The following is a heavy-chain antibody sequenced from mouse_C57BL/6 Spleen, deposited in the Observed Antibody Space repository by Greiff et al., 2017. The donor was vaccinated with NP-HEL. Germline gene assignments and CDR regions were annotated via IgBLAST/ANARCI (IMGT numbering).Heavy chain of an antibody. J-gene: IGHJ4*01. CDR3: ARWDAMDY. CDR2: IDPSDSYT. V-gene: IGHV1-69*01. Sequence: QVQLQQPGAELVMPGASVKLSCTASGYTFTSYWMHWVKQRPGQGLEWIGEIDPSDSYTNYNQKFKGKSTLTVDKSSSTAYMQLSSLTSEDSAVYYCARWDAMDYWGQGTSVTVSS. CDR1: GYTFTSYW.